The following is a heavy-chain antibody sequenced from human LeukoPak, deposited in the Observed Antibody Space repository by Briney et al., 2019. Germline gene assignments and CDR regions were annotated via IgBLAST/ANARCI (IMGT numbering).Heavy chain of an antibody. V-gene: IGHV3-53*01. D-gene: IGHD1-26*01. Sequence: GGSLRLSCAASGFTVSSNYMSWVRQAPGKGLEWVSVIYSGGSTYYADFVKGRFTISRDNSKNTLYLQMNSLRAEDTAVYYCARYIVGVKGNAFDIWGQGTMVTVSS. J-gene: IGHJ3*02. CDR1: GFTVSSNY. CDR2: IYSGGST. CDR3: ARYIVGVKGNAFDI.